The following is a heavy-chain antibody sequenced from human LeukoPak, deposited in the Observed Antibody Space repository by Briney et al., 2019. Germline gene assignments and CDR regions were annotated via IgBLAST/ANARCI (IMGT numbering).Heavy chain of an antibody. CDR1: GFTFSNYW. J-gene: IGHJ5*02. CDR3: ARDLGQYYDTSDNWFDP. D-gene: IGHD3-22*01. V-gene: IGHV3-74*01. Sequence: GGSLRLSCAASGFTFSNYWMHWVRQAPGKGLVWVSRNSDGINTSYADSVKGRFTISRDNAKNTLNLQMNSLRAEDTAVYYCARDLGQYYDTSDNWFDPWGQGTLVTVSS. CDR2: NSDGINT.